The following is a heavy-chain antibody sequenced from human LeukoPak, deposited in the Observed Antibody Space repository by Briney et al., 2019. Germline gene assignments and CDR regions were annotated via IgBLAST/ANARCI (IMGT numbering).Heavy chain of an antibody. CDR3: AKALFSLLGNWNDVPSDY. Sequence: PGGSLRLSCTVSGFTVSSNSMSWVRQAPGKGLEWVSFIYSGGNTHYSDSVKGRFTISRDNSKNTLYLQMNSLRAEDTAVYYCAKALFSLLGNWNDVPSDYWGQGTLVTVSS. CDR2: IYSGGNT. J-gene: IGHJ4*02. D-gene: IGHD1-20*01. V-gene: IGHV3-53*01. CDR1: GFTVSSNS.